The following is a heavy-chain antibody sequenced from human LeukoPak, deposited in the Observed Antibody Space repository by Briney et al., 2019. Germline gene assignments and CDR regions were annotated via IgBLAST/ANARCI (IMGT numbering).Heavy chain of an antibody. Sequence: SESLSLTCAVYGGSFSGYYWSWILQPPGMGLEWIGEINHSGSTNYNPSLKSRFTISVDTSKNQFSPKLSSVTAADTAVYYCARVLSSWYPGIDYWGQGTLVTVSS. V-gene: IGHV4-34*01. J-gene: IGHJ4*02. CDR1: GGSFSGYY. D-gene: IGHD6-13*01. CDR2: INHSGST. CDR3: ARVLSSWYPGIDY.